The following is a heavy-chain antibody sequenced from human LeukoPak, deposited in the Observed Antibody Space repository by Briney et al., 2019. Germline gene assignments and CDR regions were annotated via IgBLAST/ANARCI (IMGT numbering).Heavy chain of an antibody. CDR3: ARLGYCSRTSCYSNDY. CDR2: INPNSGGT. V-gene: IGHV1-2*02. J-gene: IGHJ4*02. D-gene: IGHD2-2*01. Sequence: GASVKVSCKASGYTFTGYYLHWVRQAPGQGLERVGWINPNSGGTNYEQKFQDRVTMTRDTSISTAYMELSRLRSDDTAVYYCARLGYCSRTSCYSNDYWGQGTLVTVSS. CDR1: GYTFTGYY.